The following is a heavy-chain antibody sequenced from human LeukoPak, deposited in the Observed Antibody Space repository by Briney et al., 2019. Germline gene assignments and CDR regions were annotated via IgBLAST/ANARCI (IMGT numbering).Heavy chain of an antibody. CDR2: IYYSGST. J-gene: IGHJ5*02. CDR3: ARDLDMDWFDP. Sequence: SETLSLTCTVSGGSISSYYWSWIRQPPGKGLEWIGYIYYSGSTNYNPSLKSRVTISVDTSKNQFSLKLSSVTAAGTAVYYCARDLDMDWFDPWGQGTLVTVSS. V-gene: IGHV4-59*01. CDR1: GGSISSYY. D-gene: IGHD2-2*03.